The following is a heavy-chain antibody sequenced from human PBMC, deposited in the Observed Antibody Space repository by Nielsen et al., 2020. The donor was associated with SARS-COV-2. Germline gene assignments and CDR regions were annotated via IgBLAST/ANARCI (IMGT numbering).Heavy chain of an antibody. J-gene: IGHJ5*01. V-gene: IGHV3-23*01. CDR1: GFTFSTYA. CDR2: ISGSGDSTYADSVKGRFIT. D-gene: IGHD4-17*01. CDR3: AKHDYGESTWFDS. Sequence: GGSLRLSCAASGFTFSTYAMSWVRQAPGRGLEWVSVISGSGDSTYADSVKGRFITYYADSVKGRFTISRDNSKNTLYLQMNSLRAEDTALYYCAKHDYGESTWFDSWGQGTPVTVSS.